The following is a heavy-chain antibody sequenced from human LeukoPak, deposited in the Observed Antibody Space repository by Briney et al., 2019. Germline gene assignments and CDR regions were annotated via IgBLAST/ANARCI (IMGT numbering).Heavy chain of an antibody. CDR3: ARDIAVAGTY. J-gene: IGHJ4*02. CDR2: ISYDGSNK. Sequence: GGSLRLSCAASGFTFSSYAMHWVRQAPGKGLEWVAVISYDGSNKYYPESGMDRFTISRHNSKNTLYLQINSLRAGDTAVYYCARDIAVAGTYWGQGTLVTVSS. V-gene: IGHV3-30-3*01. CDR1: GFTFSSYA. D-gene: IGHD6-19*01.